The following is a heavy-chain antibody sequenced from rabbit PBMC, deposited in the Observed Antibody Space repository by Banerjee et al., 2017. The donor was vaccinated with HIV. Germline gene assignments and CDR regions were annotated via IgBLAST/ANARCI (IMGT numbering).Heavy chain of an antibody. V-gene: IGHV1S47*01. Sequence: QEQLVESGGGLVQPEGSLTLTCRASGFDFSSNAMCWVRQAPGKGPEWIACIDNGDGSTYYANWVNGRFTISRSTSLNTVTLQMTSLTAADTATYFCARDGGSSVYTQYYFNLWGQGTLVTVS. J-gene: IGHJ4*01. CDR1: GFDFSSNA. CDR2: IDNGDGST. D-gene: IGHD8-1*01. CDR3: ARDGGSSVYTQYYFNL.